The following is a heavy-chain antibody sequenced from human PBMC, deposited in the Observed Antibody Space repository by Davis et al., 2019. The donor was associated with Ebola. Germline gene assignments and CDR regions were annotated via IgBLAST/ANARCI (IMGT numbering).Heavy chain of an antibody. V-gene: IGHV1-24*01. CDR2: FDPEDGET. D-gene: IGHD2-15*01. CDR3: ARGYCSGGSCYSPDY. CDR1: GYTLTELS. J-gene: IGHJ4*02. Sequence: AASVKVSCKVSGYTLTELSMHWVRQAPGKGLEWMGGFDPEDGETIYAQKFQGRVTMTEDTSTDTAYMELSSLRSEDTAVYYCARGYCSGGSCYSPDYWGQGTLVTVSS.